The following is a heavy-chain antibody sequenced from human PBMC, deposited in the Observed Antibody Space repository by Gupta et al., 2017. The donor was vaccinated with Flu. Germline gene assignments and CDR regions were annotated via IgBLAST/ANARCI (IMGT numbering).Heavy chain of an antibody. V-gene: IGHV4-38-2*01. CDR1: GYFISRGYY. CDR3: AKSSYWDTTRGWDY. Sequence: QVQLQESGPGLVKPSETLSLTCGVSGYFISRGYYWGWIRQPPGKGLEWIASIHHSGHTQYSPSLKSRVTMSVDTSKSQFSLKLNSATAADTAVYYCAKSSYWDTTRGWDYWGQGTLGTVSS. CDR2: IHHSGHT. D-gene: IGHD2-8*02. J-gene: IGHJ4*02.